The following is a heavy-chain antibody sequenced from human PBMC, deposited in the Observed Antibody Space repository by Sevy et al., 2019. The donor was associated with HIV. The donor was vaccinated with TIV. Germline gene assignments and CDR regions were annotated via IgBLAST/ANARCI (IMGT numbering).Heavy chain of an antibody. Sequence: ASVKVSCKASGYTFTSYGISWVRQAPGQGLEWMGWISAYNGNTNYAQKLQGRVTMTTDTSTSTAYMELRSLRSDDTAVYYCARDPGSNYYDSSGYYYLGYYYYGMDVLGQGTTVTVSS. D-gene: IGHD3-22*01. CDR2: ISAYNGNT. CDR3: ARDPGSNYYDSSGYYYLGYYYYGMDV. CDR1: GYTFTSYG. V-gene: IGHV1-18*01. J-gene: IGHJ6*02.